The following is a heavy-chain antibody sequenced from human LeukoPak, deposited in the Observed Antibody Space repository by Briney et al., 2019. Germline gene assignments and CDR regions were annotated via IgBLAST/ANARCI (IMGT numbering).Heavy chain of an antibody. CDR2: ISYDGSNK. Sequence: GGSLRLSCAASGFTFSTYGMHWVRQAPGKGLEWVAVISYDGSNKYYADSVKGRFTISRDNAKNSLYLQMNSLRAEDTAVYYCARDRITMILVVINSHLFDYWGQGTLVTVS. CDR1: GFTFSTYG. CDR3: ARDRITMILVVINSHLFDY. V-gene: IGHV3-30*03. D-gene: IGHD3-22*01. J-gene: IGHJ4*02.